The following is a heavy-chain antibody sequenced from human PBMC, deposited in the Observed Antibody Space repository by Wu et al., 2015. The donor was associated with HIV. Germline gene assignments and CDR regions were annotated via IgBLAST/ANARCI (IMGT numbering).Heavy chain of an antibody. Sequence: QVQLVQSGPEVKKPGASVKVSCKASGYTFTSYGINWVRQAPGQGLEWMGWISAYNGNTNYAQKLQGRVTMTTDTSTNTAYMALRSLRSDDTAVYYCAREPPHPDSSNYYYDYWGQGTLVTVSS. J-gene: IGHJ4*02. CDR1: GYTFTSYG. D-gene: IGHD3-22*01. V-gene: IGHV1-18*01. CDR3: AREPPHPDSSNYYYDY. CDR2: ISAYNGNT.